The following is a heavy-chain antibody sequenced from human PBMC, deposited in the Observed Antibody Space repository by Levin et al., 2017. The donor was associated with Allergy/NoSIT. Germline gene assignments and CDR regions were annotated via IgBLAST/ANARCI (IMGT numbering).Heavy chain of an antibody. CDR3: ARIVGATTGVDY. D-gene: IGHD1-26*01. V-gene: IGHV3-72*01. Sequence: GGSLRLSCVVSGFTLSDHYMDWVRQAPGKGLEWVGRTRNKANSYTTEYAASVIGRFTISRDNAENSVHLQMNSLTTEDTAVYYCARIVGATTGVDYWGQGTLVTVSS. CDR1: GFTLSDHY. CDR2: TRNKANSYTT. J-gene: IGHJ4*02.